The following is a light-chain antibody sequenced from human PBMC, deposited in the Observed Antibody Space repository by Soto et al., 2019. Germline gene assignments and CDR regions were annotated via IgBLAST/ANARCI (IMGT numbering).Light chain of an antibody. CDR1: QSISSY. Sequence: DIQMTQSPSSLSASVGDRVTITCRARQSISSYLNWYQQKLGKAPKLLIYAASSLQSGVPSRFSGSGSGTDFTLTISSLQPEDFATYYCQQSYSTPYTFGQGTKVDIK. J-gene: IGKJ2*01. CDR2: AAS. CDR3: QQSYSTPYT. V-gene: IGKV1-39*01.